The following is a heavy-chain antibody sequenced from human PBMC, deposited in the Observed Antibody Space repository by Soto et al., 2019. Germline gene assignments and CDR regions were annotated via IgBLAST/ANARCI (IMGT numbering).Heavy chain of an antibody. V-gene: IGHV1-69*02. Sequence: QVQLVQSGAEVKKPGSSVKVSCKASGGTFSSYTISWVRQAPGQGLEWMGRIIPILGIANYAQKFQGRVTITEDKSTSTAYMELSSLRSEDTAVYYCAEGPTTVTNNDAFDIWGQGTMVTVSS. D-gene: IGHD4-17*01. CDR1: GGTFSSYT. CDR2: IIPILGIA. CDR3: AEGPTTVTNNDAFDI. J-gene: IGHJ3*02.